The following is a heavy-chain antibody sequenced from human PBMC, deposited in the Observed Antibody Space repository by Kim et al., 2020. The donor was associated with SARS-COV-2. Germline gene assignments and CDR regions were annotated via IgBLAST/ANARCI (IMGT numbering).Heavy chain of an antibody. CDR2: IYYTSDT. J-gene: IGHJ4*02. D-gene: IGHD1-1*01. V-gene: IGHV4-59*11. CDR1: GVSIYSHY. Sequence: SETLSLTCTVSGVSIYSHYWIWNRPPPGKELEWIGYIYYTSDTSSNPSLSSRVTISVDTSKNQFSLRLTSVTAPDKADYYCASIPEAPLWNNVFDSWGQGTPVSVSS. CDR3: ASIPEAPLWNNVFDS.